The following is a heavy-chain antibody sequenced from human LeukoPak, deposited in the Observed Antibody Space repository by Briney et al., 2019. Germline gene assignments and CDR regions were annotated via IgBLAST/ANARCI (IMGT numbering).Heavy chain of an antibody. CDR3: ARDGGWDCSGTTCYALIFDY. Sequence: GGSLRLSCAASGFTFSSYEINWVRQAPGKGLEWVSHISSSGSTIYYADSVKGRFTISRDNAKNSLYLQMNSLRAEDTAVYYCARDGGWDCSGTTCYALIFDYWGPGTLVTVSS. CDR1: GFTFSSYE. V-gene: IGHV3-48*03. D-gene: IGHD2-2*01. J-gene: IGHJ4*02. CDR2: ISSSGSTI.